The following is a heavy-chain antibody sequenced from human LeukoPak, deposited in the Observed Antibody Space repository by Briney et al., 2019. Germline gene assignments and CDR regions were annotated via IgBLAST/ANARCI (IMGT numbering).Heavy chain of an antibody. CDR3: AKGRGIAAADYFDY. Sequence: GRSLRLSCAASGLTFDEDARQWVRQAPGKGLEWVSGISWNSGSIGYADSVKGRFTISRDNAKNSLYLQMNSLRAEDTALYYCAKGRGIAAADYFDYWGQGTLVTVSS. D-gene: IGHD6-13*01. V-gene: IGHV3-9*01. CDR1: GLTFDEDA. CDR2: ISWNSGSI. J-gene: IGHJ4*02.